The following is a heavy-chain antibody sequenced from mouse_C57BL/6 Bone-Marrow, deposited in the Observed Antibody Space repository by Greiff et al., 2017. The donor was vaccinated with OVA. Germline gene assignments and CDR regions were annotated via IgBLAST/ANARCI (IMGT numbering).Heavy chain of an antibody. J-gene: IGHJ2*01. CDR3: ARVYGHYYFDY. D-gene: IGHD1-1*02. CDR2: ISYDGSN. Sequence: VQLQQSGPGLVKPSQSLSLTCSVTGYSITSGYYWNWIRQFPGNQLEWMGYISYDGSNNYNPSLKNRISITRDTSKNQFFLKLNSVTTEDTATYYCARVYGHYYFDYWGQGTTLTVSS. CDR1: GYSITSGYY. V-gene: IGHV3-6*01.